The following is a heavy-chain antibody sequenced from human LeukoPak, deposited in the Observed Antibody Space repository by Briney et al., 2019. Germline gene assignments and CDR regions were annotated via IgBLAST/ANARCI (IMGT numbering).Heavy chain of an antibody. CDR1: GGSISTTTNS. V-gene: IGHV4-39*01. D-gene: IGHD1-26*01. CDR3: ARRPIVGSTGFYFDP. CDR2: IYYGGSP. J-gene: IGHJ5*02. Sequence: NPSETLSLTCNVSGGSISTTTNSWGWAWIRQRPTKGLEWIGSIYYGGSPYYTSSLKSRVTISVDTSKNQFSLKLASLTAADTAVYYCARRPIVGSTGFYFDPWGPGTLVTVSS.